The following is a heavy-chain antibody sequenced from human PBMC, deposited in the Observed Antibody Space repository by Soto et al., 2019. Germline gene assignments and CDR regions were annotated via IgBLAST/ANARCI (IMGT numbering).Heavy chain of an antibody. V-gene: IGHV3-49*04. J-gene: IGHJ6*02. D-gene: IGHD5-18*01. CDR1: GFTFGDYA. CDR3: TREEPSGYSYGWDYYYGMDV. Sequence: GGSLRLSCTASGFTFGDYAMSWVRQAPGKGLEWVGFIRSKAYGGTTEYAASVKGRFTISRDDSKSIAYLQMNSLKTEDTAVYYCTREEPSGYSYGWDYYYGMDVWGQGTTVTVSS. CDR2: IRSKAYGGTT.